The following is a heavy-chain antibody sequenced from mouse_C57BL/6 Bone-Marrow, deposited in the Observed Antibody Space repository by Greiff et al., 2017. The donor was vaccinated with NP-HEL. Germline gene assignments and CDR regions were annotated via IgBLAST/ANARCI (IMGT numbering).Heavy chain of an antibody. CDR1: GYSITSGYY. CDR3: ARDYYDYQYYFDY. J-gene: IGHJ2*01. CDR2: ISYDGSN. Sequence: VQLQQSGPGLVKPSQSLSLTCSVTGYSITSGYYWNWIRQFPGNKLEWMGYISYDGSNNYNPSLKNRISITRDTSKNQFFLKLNSVTTEDTATYYCARDYYDYQYYFDYWGQGTTLTVSS. D-gene: IGHD2-4*01. V-gene: IGHV3-6*01.